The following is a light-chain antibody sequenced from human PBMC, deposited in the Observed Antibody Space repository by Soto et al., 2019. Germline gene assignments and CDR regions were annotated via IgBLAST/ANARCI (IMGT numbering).Light chain of an antibody. J-gene: IGLJ1*01. Sequence: YELTQSPPVSVAPGQTVSITCGGSSIGSKSVHWYQQKPGQAPVLVVYDDSDRRSGIPERFSGSNSGNTATLTITRVEAGDEADYHCQVWDTRSEHYVFGAGTKVTVL. CDR2: DDS. CDR3: QVWDTRSEHYV. V-gene: IGLV3-21*02. CDR1: SIGSKS.